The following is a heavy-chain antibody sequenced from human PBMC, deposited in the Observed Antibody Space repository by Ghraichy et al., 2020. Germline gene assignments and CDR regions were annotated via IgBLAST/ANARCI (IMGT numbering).Heavy chain of an antibody. J-gene: IGHJ6*02. CDR1: GFTFSSYA. V-gene: IGHV3-23*01. Sequence: GSLRLSCAASGFTFSSYAMSWVRQAPGKGLEWVSAISGSGGSTYYADSVKGRFTISRDNSKNTLYLQMNSLRAEDTAVYYCAKELPYCSGGSCYKLHYGMDVWGQGTTVTVSS. CDR2: ISGSGGST. CDR3: AKELPYCSGGSCYKLHYGMDV. D-gene: IGHD2-15*01.